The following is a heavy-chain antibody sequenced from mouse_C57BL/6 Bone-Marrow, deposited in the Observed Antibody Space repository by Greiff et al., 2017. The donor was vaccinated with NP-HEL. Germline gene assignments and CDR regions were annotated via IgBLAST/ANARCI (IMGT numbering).Heavy chain of an antibody. Sequence: EVQLQQSGPELVKPGASVKLSCKASGYTFTDYYMSWVKQSPGKSLEWIGDINPNNGGTSYNQKFKGKATLTVDKSSSTAYMELRSLTSEDSAVYYGARDPVEVWGTGTTVTVSS. CDR1: GYTFTDYY. J-gene: IGHJ1*03. CDR3: ARDPVEV. V-gene: IGHV1-26*01. CDR2: INPNNGGT.